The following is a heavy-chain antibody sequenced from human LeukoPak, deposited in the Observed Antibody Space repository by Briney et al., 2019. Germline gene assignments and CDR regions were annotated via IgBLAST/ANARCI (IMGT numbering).Heavy chain of an antibody. J-gene: IGHJ4*02. D-gene: IGHD4-11*01. CDR3: ARDRVRGNSNPYFDY. CDR1: GGSVSSGSYY. V-gene: IGHV4-61*01. CDR2: IYYSGTT. Sequence: SETLSLTCTVSGGSVSSGSYYWSWIRQPPGKGLEWIGYIYYSGTTNYNPSLKSRVTISVDTSKNQFSLKLSSVTAADTAVYYCARDRVRGNSNPYFDYWGQGTLVTVSS.